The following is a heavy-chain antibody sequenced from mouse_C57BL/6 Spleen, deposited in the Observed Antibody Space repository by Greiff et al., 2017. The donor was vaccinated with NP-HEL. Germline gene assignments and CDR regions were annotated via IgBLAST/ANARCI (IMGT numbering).Heavy chain of an antibody. CDR2: INPNNGGT. J-gene: IGHJ2*01. CDR3: ARELLQFPYYFDY. CDR1: GYTFTDYN. D-gene: IGHD2-12*01. V-gene: IGHV1-22*01. Sequence: EVQLQQSGPELVKPGASVKMSCKASGYTFTDYNMHWVKQSHGKSLEWIGYINPNNGGTSYNQKFKGKATLTVNKSSSTAYMQLRSLTSEDSAVYYCARELLQFPYYFDYWGQGTTLTVSA.